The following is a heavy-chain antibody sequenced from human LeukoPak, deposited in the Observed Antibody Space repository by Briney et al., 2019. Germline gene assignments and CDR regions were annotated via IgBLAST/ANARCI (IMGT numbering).Heavy chain of an antibody. CDR2: IYYSGST. CDR1: GVSISRYY. J-gene: IGHJ6*02. V-gene: IGHV4-59*01. D-gene: IGHD3-3*01. Sequence: SETLSLTCTVSGVSISRYYWSWLRQPPGKGLEGLGYIYYSGSTNYHPSLKSRVTISVDTSKNQFSLKLSSVTAADTAVYYCARDGSTYYDFWSGNYYYGMDVWGQGTTVTVSS. CDR3: ARDGSTYYDFWSGNYYYGMDV.